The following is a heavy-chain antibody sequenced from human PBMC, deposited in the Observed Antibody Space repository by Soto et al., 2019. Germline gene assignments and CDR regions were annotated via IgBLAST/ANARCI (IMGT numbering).Heavy chain of an antibody. V-gene: IGHV3-9*01. CDR3: AKDCSAAAGTNGFGGWFDP. CDR2: ISGNSGSI. J-gene: IGHJ5*02. D-gene: IGHD6-13*01. CDR1: GFTFDDYA. Sequence: PRLSCAASGFTFDDYAMNWVRQSPGKGLEWVSGISGNSGSIGYADSVKGRFTISRDNAKNSLYLQMNSLRAEDTALYYCAKDCSAAAGTNGFGGWFDPWGQGTLVTVSS.